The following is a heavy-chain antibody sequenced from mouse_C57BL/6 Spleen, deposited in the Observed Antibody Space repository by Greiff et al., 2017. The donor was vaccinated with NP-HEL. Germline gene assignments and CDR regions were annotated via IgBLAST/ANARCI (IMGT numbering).Heavy chain of an antibody. CDR2: INPNYGTT. D-gene: IGHD1-1*01. Sequence: LVESGPELVKPGASVKISCKASGYSFTDYNMNWVKQSNGKSLEWIGVINPNYGTTSYNQKFKGKATLTVDQSSSTAYMQLNSLTSEDSAVYYCARYYGSSYGYYAMDYWGQGTSVTVSS. CDR3: ARYYGSSYGYYAMDY. J-gene: IGHJ4*01. V-gene: IGHV1-39*01. CDR1: GYSFTDYN.